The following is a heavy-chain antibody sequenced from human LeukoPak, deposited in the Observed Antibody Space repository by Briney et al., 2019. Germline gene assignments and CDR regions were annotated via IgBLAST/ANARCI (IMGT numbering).Heavy chain of an antibody. Sequence: GESLKISCRGFGYSFTSSWIAWVRQMPGKGLEWMGIIYPGDSDTRYSPSLQGQVTISADKSISTAHLQWSSLKASDTAVYYCARQSSSSWYVDYWGQGTLVTVSP. CDR1: GYSFTSSW. D-gene: IGHD2-2*01. CDR3: ARQSSSSWYVDY. V-gene: IGHV5-51*01. J-gene: IGHJ4*02. CDR2: IYPGDSDT.